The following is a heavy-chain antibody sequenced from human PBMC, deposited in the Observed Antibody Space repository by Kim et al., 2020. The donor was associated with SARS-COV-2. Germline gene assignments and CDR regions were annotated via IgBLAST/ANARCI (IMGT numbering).Heavy chain of an antibody. D-gene: IGHD3-22*01. J-gene: IGHJ6*02. CDR1: GFTFSSYW. V-gene: IGHV3-7*01. Sequence: GGSLRLSCAAFGFTFSSYWMSWVRQAPGKGLEWVANIKQDGSEKYYVDSVKGRFTISRDNAKNSLYLQMNSLRAEDTAVYYCAREEMTMIVVVITPVYYYGMDVWGQGTTVTVSS. CDR3: AREEMTMIVVVITPVYYYGMDV. CDR2: IKQDGSEK.